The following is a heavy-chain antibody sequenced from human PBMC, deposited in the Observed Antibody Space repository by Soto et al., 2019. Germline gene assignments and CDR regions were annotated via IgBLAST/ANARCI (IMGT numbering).Heavy chain of an antibody. J-gene: IGHJ4*02. D-gene: IGHD2-2*03. CDR1: GFTFSSYA. CDR3: AKEAGYCSSTSCYGRVYY. Sequence: EVQLLESGGGLVQPGGSLRLSCAASGFTFSSYAMSWVRQAPGKGLEWVSAISGSGGSTYYADSVKGRFTISRDNSKNTLYLQMNSLRAEDTAVYYCAKEAGYCSSTSCYGRVYYWGQGTLVTVSS. CDR2: ISGSGGST. V-gene: IGHV3-23*01.